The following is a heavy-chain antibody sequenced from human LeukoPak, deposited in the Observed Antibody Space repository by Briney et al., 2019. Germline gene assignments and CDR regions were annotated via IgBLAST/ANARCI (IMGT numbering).Heavy chain of an antibody. CDR2: IYYSGST. J-gene: IGHJ6*04. D-gene: IGHD2-2*01. CDR1: GGSISSGDYY. Sequence: SQTLSLTCTVSGGSISSGDYYWSWIRQPPGKGLEWIGYIYYSGSTYYNPSLKSRVTISVDTSKIQFSLKLSSVTAADTAVYYCARGYCSSTSCYPYYYYGMDVWGKGTTVTVSS. V-gene: IGHV4-30-4*01. CDR3: ARGYCSSTSCYPYYYYGMDV.